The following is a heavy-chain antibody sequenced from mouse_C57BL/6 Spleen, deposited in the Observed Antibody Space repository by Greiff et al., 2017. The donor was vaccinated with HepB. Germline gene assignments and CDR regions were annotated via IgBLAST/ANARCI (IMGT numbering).Heavy chain of an antibody. V-gene: IGHV5-4*01. CDR2: ISDGGSYT. CDR1: GFTFSSYA. CDR3: ARDDPFYS. Sequence: DVMLVESGGGLVKPGGSLKLSCAASGFTFSSYAMSWVRQTPEKRLEWVATISDGGSYTYYPDNVKGRFTISRDNAKNNLYLQMSHMKSEDTAMYYCARDDPFYSWGPGTTLTVSS. J-gene: IGHJ2*01.